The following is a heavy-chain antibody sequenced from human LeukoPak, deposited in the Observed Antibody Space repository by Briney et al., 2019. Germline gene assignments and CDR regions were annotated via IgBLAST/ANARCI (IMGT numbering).Heavy chain of an antibody. V-gene: IGHV4-59*08. CDR1: GGSISSYY. Sequence: SETLSLTCTVSGGSISSYYWSWIRQPPGKGPEWIGYIYYSGSTNYNPSLKSRVTISVDTSKNQFSLKLSSVTAADTAVYYCARLSSSGWYRYFDYWGQGTLVTVSS. CDR3: ARLSSSGWYRYFDY. CDR2: IYYSGST. D-gene: IGHD6-19*01. J-gene: IGHJ4*02.